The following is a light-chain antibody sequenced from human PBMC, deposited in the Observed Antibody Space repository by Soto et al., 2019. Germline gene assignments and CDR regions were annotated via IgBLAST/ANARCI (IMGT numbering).Light chain of an antibody. CDR1: KLGNKY. J-gene: IGLJ2*01. CDR2: QDT. V-gene: IGLV3-1*01. Sequence: SYELTQPPSVSVSPGQTASITCSGDKLGNKYVCWYQQKPGQSPVLVIYQDTKRPSGIPERFSGSNSGNTATLTIIGTQAMDEADYYCQAWDSSTVVFGGGTKVTV. CDR3: QAWDSSTVV.